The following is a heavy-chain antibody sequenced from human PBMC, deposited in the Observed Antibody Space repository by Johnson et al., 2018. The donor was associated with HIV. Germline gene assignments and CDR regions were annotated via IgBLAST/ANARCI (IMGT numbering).Heavy chain of an antibody. V-gene: IGHV3-9*01. CDR1: GFTFDDYA. CDR2: ISWNSGSI. CDR3: AKVFKVRVAGAFDI. Sequence: VQLVESGGGLVQPGRSLRLSCAASGFTFDDYAMHWVRQAPGKGLEWVSGISWNSGSIGYADSVRGRFTISRDNAKNSLYLQVNSLRADDTALYYCAKVFKVRVAGAFDIWGQGTMVTVS. D-gene: IGHD6-19*01. J-gene: IGHJ3*02.